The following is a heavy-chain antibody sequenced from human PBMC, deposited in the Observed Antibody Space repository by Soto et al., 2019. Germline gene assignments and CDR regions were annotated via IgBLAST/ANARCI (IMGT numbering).Heavy chain of an antibody. CDR2: ISYDGSNK. CDR1: GFTFSSYG. J-gene: IGHJ6*02. V-gene: IGHV3-30*18. D-gene: IGHD6-19*01. CDR3: AKVPVAAPFYYYYGMDV. Sequence: VGSLRLSCAASGFTFSSYGMHWVRQAPGKGLEWVAVISYDGSNKYYADSVKGRFTISRDNSKNTLYLQMNSLRAEDTAVYYCAKVPVAAPFYYYYGMDVWGQGTTVTVSS.